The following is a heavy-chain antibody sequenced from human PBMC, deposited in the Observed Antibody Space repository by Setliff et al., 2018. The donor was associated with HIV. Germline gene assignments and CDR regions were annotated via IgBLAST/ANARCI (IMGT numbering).Heavy chain of an antibody. J-gene: IGHJ4*02. Sequence: PSETLSLTCTVSGGSVNSQSDYWTWIRQPAGKGLEWLGNIYTSGSTNYNPSLKNRVTISVDTSKNTFSLKLSSVAAADTAVYYCAICGGDCYSLDYWGQGTLVTVSS. CDR1: GGSVNSQSDY. V-gene: IGHV4-61*09. D-gene: IGHD2-21*02. CDR3: AICGGDCYSLDY. CDR2: IYTSGST.